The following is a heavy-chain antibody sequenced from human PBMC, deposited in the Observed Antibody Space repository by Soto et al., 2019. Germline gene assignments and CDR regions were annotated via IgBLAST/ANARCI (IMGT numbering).Heavy chain of an antibody. CDR1: GGSIRIYY. CDR3: ARADPDASVGY. Sequence: SEPLSLTCTVSGGSIRIYYWTWLRQSPGRGLEWIGYISYSGSTYYNPSLKSRVTISADTSKNQFSLRMNSMIAADTAVYYCARADPDASVGYWGQGTLVTVSS. V-gene: IGHV4-59*01. CDR2: ISYSGST. D-gene: IGHD2-15*01. J-gene: IGHJ4*02.